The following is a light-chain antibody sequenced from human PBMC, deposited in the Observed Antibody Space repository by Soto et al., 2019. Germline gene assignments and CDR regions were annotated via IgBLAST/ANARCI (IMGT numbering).Light chain of an antibody. CDR2: GST. CDR3: QSYDNSLSAYV. V-gene: IGLV1-40*01. Sequence: QSVLTQPPSLSGAPGQRVTISCTGSSSDIGAGSEVHWYQQLPGTPPKLLIFGSTNRPSGVPDRFSGSKSATSASLAITGLQAEDEADYYCQSYDNSLSAYVFGTGTKLTVL. CDR1: SSDIGAGSE. J-gene: IGLJ1*01.